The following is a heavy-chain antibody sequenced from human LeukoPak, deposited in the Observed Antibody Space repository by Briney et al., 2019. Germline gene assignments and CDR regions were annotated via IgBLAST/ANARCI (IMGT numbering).Heavy chain of an antibody. CDR2: IYPGDSDT. CDR1: GYSFTSYW. D-gene: IGHD2-15*01. V-gene: IGHV5-51*01. CDR3: ARHFHWGVADKAAFDI. J-gene: IGHJ3*02. Sequence: GESLKISCKGSGYSFTSYWIGWVRQMPGKGLEWMGIIYPGDSDTRYSPSFQGQVTISADKSISTAYLQWSSLKASDTAIYYCARHFHWGVADKAAFDIWGQGTMVTVSS.